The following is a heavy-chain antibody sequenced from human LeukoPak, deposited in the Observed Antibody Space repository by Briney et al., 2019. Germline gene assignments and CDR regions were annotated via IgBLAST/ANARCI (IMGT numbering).Heavy chain of an antibody. Sequence: SETLSLTCTVSGGSISSYYWSWIRQPPGKGLEWIGYIYYSGSTNYNPSLKSRVTISVDTSKNQFSLKLSSVTAADTAVYYCARNHGFPEYFQHWGQGTLVTVSS. CDR1: GGSISSYY. J-gene: IGHJ1*01. D-gene: IGHD1-14*01. CDR2: IYYSGST. V-gene: IGHV4-59*01. CDR3: ARNHGFPEYFQH.